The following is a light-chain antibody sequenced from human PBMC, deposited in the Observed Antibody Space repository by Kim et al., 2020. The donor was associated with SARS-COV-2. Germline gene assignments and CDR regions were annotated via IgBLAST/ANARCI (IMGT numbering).Light chain of an antibody. CDR3: QEYNNWPPELT. J-gene: IGKJ4*01. V-gene: IGKV3-15*01. CDR1: QSVSIN. CDR2: AAS. Sequence: PGDRATLSCRASQSVSINLAWYQHKPGQAPRLLIYAASTRATGIPARFSGSGSGTEFTLTISSLQSEDFAVYYCQEYNNWPPELTFGGGTKVDIK.